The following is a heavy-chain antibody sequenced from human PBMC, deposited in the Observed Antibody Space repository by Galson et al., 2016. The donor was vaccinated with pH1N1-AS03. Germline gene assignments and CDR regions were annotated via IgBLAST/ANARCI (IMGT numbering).Heavy chain of an antibody. CDR2: IYYSGNS. CDR3: AKTVFTDAFDI. CDR1: GGSISSGAHY. J-gene: IGHJ3*02. V-gene: IGHV4-39*01. Sequence: SETLSLTCTVSGGSISSGAHYWVWIRQTPGKGLEWIGHIYYSGNSYYNPSLKSRVSFSVDTSKNQFSLKLASVTAADTAVYYCAKTVFTDAFDIWSPGTRVSVSS. D-gene: IGHD4-11*01.